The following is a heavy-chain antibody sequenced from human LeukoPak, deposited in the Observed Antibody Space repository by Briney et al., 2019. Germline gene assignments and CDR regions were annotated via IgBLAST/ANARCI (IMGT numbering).Heavy chain of an antibody. V-gene: IGHV3-48*01. CDR1: GFTFSSYS. D-gene: IGHD1-1*01. Sequence: GGSLRLSCAASGFTFSSYSMNWVRQAPGKGLEWVSYISSSSSTIYYADSVKGRFTISRDNAKNSLYLQMNSLRAEDTAVYYCARDRTGTWFDPWGQGTLVTVSS. J-gene: IGHJ5*02. CDR2: ISSSSSTI. CDR3: ARDRTGTWFDP.